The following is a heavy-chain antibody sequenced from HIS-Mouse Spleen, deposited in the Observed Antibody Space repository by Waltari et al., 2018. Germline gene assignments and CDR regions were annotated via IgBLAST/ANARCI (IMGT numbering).Heavy chain of an antibody. V-gene: IGHV4-39*07. CDR1: GGSISSSSYY. J-gene: IGHJ2*01. D-gene: IGHD6-13*01. Sequence: QLQLQESGPGLVKPSETLSLTCTVSGGSISSSSYYWGWIRQHPGKGLEWNGSIYYSGSTYNTPALKSRVTISVDTSKNQFSLKLSSVTAADTAVYYCAREIPYSSSWYDWYFDLWGRGTLVTVSS. CDR2: IYYSGST. CDR3: AREIPYSSSWYDWYFDL.